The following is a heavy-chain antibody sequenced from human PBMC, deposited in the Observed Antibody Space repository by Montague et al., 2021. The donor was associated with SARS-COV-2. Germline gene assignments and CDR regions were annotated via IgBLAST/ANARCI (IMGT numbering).Heavy chain of an antibody. V-gene: IGHV3-48*03. J-gene: IGHJ4*02. CDR1: GFTSSSYE. CDR3: ARVYGGSYRGRIDY. D-gene: IGHD1-26*01. CDR2: ISSSGSTI. Sequence: SLRLSCAASGFTSSSYEMNWVRQAPGKGLEWVSYISSSGSTIYYADSVKGRFTISRDNSKNTLYLQMNSLRAEDTAVYYCARVYGGSYRGRIDYWGQGTLVTVSA.